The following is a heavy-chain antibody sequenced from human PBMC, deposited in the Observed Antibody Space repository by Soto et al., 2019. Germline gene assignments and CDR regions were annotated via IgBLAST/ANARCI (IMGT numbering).Heavy chain of an antibody. CDR2: IWYDGSNK. J-gene: IGHJ2*01. V-gene: IGHV3-33*01. CDR3: ARDRHYGGNPEWYFDL. D-gene: IGHD4-17*01. CDR1: GFTFSSYG. Sequence: SGGGVVQPGRSLRLSCAASGFTFSSYGMHWVRQAPGKGLEWVAVIWYDGSNKYYADSVKGRFTISRDNSKNTLYLQMNSLRAEDTAVYYCARDRHYGGNPEWYFDLWGRGTLVTVSS.